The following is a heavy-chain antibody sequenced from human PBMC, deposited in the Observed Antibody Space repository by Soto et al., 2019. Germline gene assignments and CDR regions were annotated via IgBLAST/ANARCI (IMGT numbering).Heavy chain of an antibody. CDR1: GFTFSSYS. V-gene: IGHV3-30*18. CDR3: AKDLRSAWSTAPYYYYGMDV. J-gene: IGHJ6*02. Sequence: GGSLRLSCAASGFTFSSYSMNWVRQAPGKGLEWVAVITNSSSYIYYADSVRGRFTISRDNSKNTLYLHMNSLGAEDTAVYYCAKDLRSAWSTAPYYYYGMDVWGQGTTVTVSS. CDR2: ITNSSSYI. D-gene: IGHD6-19*01.